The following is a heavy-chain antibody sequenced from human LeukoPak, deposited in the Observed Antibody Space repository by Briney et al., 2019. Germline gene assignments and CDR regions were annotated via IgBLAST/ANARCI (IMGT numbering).Heavy chain of an antibody. D-gene: IGHD2-21*01. CDR2: ISQGGETP. V-gene: IGHV3-23*01. Sequence: GGSLRLSCTASGFIFNNYAMSWVRQAPGQGLEWVSTISQGGETPYYADSVKGRFTVSRDNSKNTLYLQIDSLSAEDTAVYYCARLVIQSHSRWFDPWGQGTLVTVSS. J-gene: IGHJ5*02. CDR1: GFIFNNYA. CDR3: ARLVIQSHSRWFDP.